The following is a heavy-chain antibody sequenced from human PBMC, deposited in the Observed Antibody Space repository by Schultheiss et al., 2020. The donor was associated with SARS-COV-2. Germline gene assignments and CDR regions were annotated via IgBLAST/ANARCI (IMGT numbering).Heavy chain of an antibody. CDR3: ARDDLYYGMDV. CDR2: ISWNSGSI. Sequence: GGSLRLSCAASGFTFSSYEMNWVRQAPGKGLEWVSGISWNSGSIGYADSVKGRFTISRDNSKNTLYLQMNSLRAEDTAVYYCARDDLYYGMDVWGQGTTVTVSS. V-gene: IGHV3-23*01. CDR1: GFTFSSYE. J-gene: IGHJ6*02.